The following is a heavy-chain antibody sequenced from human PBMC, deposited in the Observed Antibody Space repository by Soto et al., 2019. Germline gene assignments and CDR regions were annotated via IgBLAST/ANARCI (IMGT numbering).Heavy chain of an antibody. J-gene: IGHJ4*02. CDR1: GFTFSFYT. CDR3: VREGGDLRGSGVFDY. D-gene: IGHD6-19*01. CDR2: ISRGGSSI. Sequence: EPQLVESGGGLVQPGGSLRLSCAASGFTFSFYTMNWVRQTPGTGLEWLAYISRGGSSIYYADSVKGRFTVSRDNANNTLSPQLNILRREDTAVYYCVREGGDLRGSGVFDYWGQGTLVTVSS. V-gene: IGHV3-48*01.